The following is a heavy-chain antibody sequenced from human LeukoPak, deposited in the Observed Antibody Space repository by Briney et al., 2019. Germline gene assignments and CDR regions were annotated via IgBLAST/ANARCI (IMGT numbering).Heavy chain of an antibody. Sequence: SETLSLTCTVSGGSISNYYWSWIRQPPGKGLEWIGYIYDSGSTNYNPSLKSRVTMSVDTSKNQFSLKLSSVTAADTAVYYCARVSIYDILTGYYLGGATFDYWGQGTLVTVSS. D-gene: IGHD3-9*01. CDR1: GGSISNYY. J-gene: IGHJ4*02. CDR2: IYDSGST. V-gene: IGHV4-59*01. CDR3: ARVSIYDILTGYYLGGATFDY.